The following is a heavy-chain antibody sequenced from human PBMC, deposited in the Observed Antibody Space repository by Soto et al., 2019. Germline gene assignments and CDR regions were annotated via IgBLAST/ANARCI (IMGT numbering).Heavy chain of an antibody. CDR2: IKDGGSER. J-gene: IGHJ4*02. CDR3: TRTAY. V-gene: IGHV3-7*01. D-gene: IGHD2-21*02. Sequence: EVHLVEAGGGLVQPGESLRLSCATSGFTLSDNWMSWVRQAPGKGLEWVANIKDGGSERWYADSVKGRFTIFRDTAKNSLCLKMTGLRAEDTAMYYCTRTAYWGQGTLVTVSS. CDR1: GFTLSDNW.